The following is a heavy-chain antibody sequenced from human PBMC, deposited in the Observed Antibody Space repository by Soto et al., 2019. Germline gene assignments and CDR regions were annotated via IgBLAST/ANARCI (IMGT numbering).Heavy chain of an antibody. J-gene: IGHJ6*02. CDR2: IYYSGST. CDR3: ARLHGYCISSSCHGHYAMDV. CDR1: GGSISSGGYY. Sequence: SETLSLTCTVSGGSISSGGYYWSWIRQHPGKGLEWNGSIYYSGSTYYNPSLKSRVTISVDTSKNQFSLKVTSVTAADTAVYYCARLHGYCISSSCHGHYAMDVWGQGTTVTVSS. D-gene: IGHD2-2*01. V-gene: IGHV4-31*03.